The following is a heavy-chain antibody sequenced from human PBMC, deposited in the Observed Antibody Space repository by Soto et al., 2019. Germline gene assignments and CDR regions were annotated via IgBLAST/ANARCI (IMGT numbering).Heavy chain of an antibody. CDR2: ISYDGSNK. J-gene: IGHJ6*02. CDR1: GFTFSSYG. Sequence: GGSLRLSCAASGFTFSSYGMHWVRQAPGKGLEWVAVISYDGSNKYYADSVKGRFTISRDNSKNTLYLQMNSLRAEDTAVYYCAKDHLTIFGVVYYYYYGMDVWGQGTTVTVSS. CDR3: AKDHLTIFGVVYYYYYGMDV. D-gene: IGHD3-3*01. V-gene: IGHV3-30*18.